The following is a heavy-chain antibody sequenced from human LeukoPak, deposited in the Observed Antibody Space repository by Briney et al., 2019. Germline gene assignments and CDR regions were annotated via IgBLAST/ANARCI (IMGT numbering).Heavy chain of an antibody. Sequence: GRSLRLSCAASGFTFSNYAMHWVRQAPGKGLEWVAVISDDGSNKNYGDYVKGRFTISRDNSKNTLYLQMNSLRAEDTAVYYCAKDVYYYGSGSPFDYWGQGTLVTVSS. D-gene: IGHD3-10*01. CDR1: GFTFSNYA. J-gene: IGHJ4*02. CDR3: AKDVYYYGSGSPFDY. CDR2: ISDDGSNK. V-gene: IGHV3-30*18.